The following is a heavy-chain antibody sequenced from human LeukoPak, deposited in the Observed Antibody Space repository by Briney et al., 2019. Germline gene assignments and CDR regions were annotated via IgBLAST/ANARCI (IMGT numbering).Heavy chain of an antibody. D-gene: IGHD5-18*01. V-gene: IGHV3-48*03. Sequence: PGGSLRLSCAASGFTFSSYEMNWVRQAPGKGLEWVSYISSSGSTIYYADSVKGRFTISRDNAKNSLYLQMNSLRAEDTAVYYCARERAMVIWYFDYWGQGTLVTVSS. CDR3: ARERAMVIWYFDY. J-gene: IGHJ4*02. CDR2: ISSSGSTI. CDR1: GFTFSSYE.